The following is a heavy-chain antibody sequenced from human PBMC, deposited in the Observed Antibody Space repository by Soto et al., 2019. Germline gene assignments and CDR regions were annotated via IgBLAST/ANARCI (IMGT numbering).Heavy chain of an antibody. CDR2: MNPNSGNT. D-gene: IGHD5-12*01. CDR3: ARVVATITAWFDP. V-gene: IGHV1-8*01. Sequence: ASVKVSCKASGYTFTSYDINWVRQATGQGLEWMGWMNPNSGNTGYAQKFQGRVTMTRNTSISTAYMELSSLRSEDTAVYYCARVVATITAWFDPWGQGTLVTVSS. CDR1: GYTFTSYD. J-gene: IGHJ5*02.